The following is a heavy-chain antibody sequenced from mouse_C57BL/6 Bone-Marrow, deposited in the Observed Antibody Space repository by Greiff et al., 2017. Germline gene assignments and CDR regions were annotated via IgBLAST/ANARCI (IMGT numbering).Heavy chain of an antibody. CDR2: IDPSDSYT. V-gene: IGHV1-59*01. D-gene: IGHD3-2*02. J-gene: IGHJ2*01. CDR3: GSGYGY. Sequence: QVQLKQPGAELVRPGTSVKLSCKASGYTFTSYWMHWVKQRPGQGLEWIGVIDPSDSYTNYNQKFKGKATLTADKSSSTAYMELRSLTSEDSAGYFCGSGYGYWGQGTTLTVSS. CDR1: GYTFTSYW.